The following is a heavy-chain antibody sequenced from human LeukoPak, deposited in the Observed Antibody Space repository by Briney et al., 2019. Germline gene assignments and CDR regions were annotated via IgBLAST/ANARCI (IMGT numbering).Heavy chain of an antibody. CDR1: GGSISSYY. V-gene: IGHV4-4*07. J-gene: IGHJ6*03. CDR2: IYTSGST. Sequence: PSETLSLTCTVSGGSISSYYWSWIRQPAGKGLEWIGRIYTSGSTNYNPSLKSRVTMSVDTSNNQFSLKLSSVTAADTAVYYCARDTRVAAVRYYYYYMDVWGKGTTVTVSS. D-gene: IGHD6-13*01. CDR3: ARDTRVAAVRYYYYYMDV.